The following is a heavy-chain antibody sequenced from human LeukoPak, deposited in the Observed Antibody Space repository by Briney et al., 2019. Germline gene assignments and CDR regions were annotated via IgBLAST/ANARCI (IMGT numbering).Heavy chain of an antibody. V-gene: IGHV4-34*01. CDR1: GGSFSGYY. CDR2: INHSGST. D-gene: IGHD1-7*01. CDR3: ARVSQSLDTGTTAWDWFDP. Sequence: SETLSLTCAVYGGSFSGYYWSWIRQPPGKGLEWIGEINHSGSTNCNPSLKSRVTISVDTSKNQFSLRLSSVTAADTAVCYCARVSQSLDTGTTAWDWFDPWGQGTLVTVSS. J-gene: IGHJ5*02.